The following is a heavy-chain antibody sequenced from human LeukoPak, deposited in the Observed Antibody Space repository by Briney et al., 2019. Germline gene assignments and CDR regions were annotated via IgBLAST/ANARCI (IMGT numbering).Heavy chain of an antibody. Sequence: KTSQTPSLTCTVSGGSISSGDYYWSWIRQPPGKGLEWIGYIYYSGSTYYTPSLRGRVTISVDTSKNQFSLNLSSVTAADTAVYYCARGYSLDYWGQGTLVTVSS. CDR2: IYYSGST. CDR1: GGSISSGDYY. D-gene: IGHD5-18*01. V-gene: IGHV4-30-4*01. J-gene: IGHJ4*02. CDR3: ARGYSLDY.